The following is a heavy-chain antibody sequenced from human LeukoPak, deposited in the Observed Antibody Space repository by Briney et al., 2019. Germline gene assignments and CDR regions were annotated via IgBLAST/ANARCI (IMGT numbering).Heavy chain of an antibody. V-gene: IGHV4-34*01. CDR3: ARERKYYYDSSGYHVIAFDI. CDR1: GGSFSGYY. J-gene: IGHJ3*02. CDR2: INHSGST. Sequence: SETLSLTCAVYGGSFSGYYWSWIRQPPGKGLEWIGEINHSGSTNYNPYLKSRVTISVDTSKNQFSLKLSSVTAADTAVYYCARERKYYYDSSGYHVIAFDIWGQGTMVTVSS. D-gene: IGHD3-22*01.